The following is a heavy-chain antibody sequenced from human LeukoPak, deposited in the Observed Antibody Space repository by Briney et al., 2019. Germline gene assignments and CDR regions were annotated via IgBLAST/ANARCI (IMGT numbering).Heavy chain of an antibody. CDR1: GGSISSSSYY. CDR3: ARGLTYYDFWSGYYFDY. CDR2: IYYSGST. J-gene: IGHJ4*02. D-gene: IGHD3-3*01. V-gene: IGHV4-39*07. Sequence: PSETLSLTCTVSGGSISSSSYYWGWIRQPPGKGLEWIGSIYYSGSTYYNPSLKSRVTISVDTSKNQFSLKLSSVTAADTAVYYCARGLTYYDFWSGYYFDYWGQGTLVTVSS.